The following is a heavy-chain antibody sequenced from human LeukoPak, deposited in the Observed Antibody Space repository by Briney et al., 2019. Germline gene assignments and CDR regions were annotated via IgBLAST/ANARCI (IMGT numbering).Heavy chain of an antibody. Sequence: ASVKGSCKASGYTFTGYYMHWVRQAPGQGLEWMGRINPNSGGTNYAQKFQGRVTMTRDTSISTAYMELSRLRSDDTAVYYCARGSMTMIVVAASGPDYWGQGTLVTVSS. D-gene: IGHD3-22*01. V-gene: IGHV1-2*06. CDR2: INPNSGGT. CDR1: GYTFTGYY. J-gene: IGHJ4*02. CDR3: ARGSMTMIVVAASGPDY.